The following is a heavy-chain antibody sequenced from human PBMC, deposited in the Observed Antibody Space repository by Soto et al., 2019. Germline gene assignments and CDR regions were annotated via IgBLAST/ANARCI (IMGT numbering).Heavy chain of an antibody. CDR2: IIPIFGTA. CDR1: GGTFSSYA. Sequence: QVQLVQSGAEVKKPGSSVKVSCKASGGTFSSYAISWVRQAPGQGLEWMGGIIPIFGTANYAPKFQGRVTITADESTSTAYMELSSLRSEDTAVYYCARGRGYYYDSSGYYSDLYYYYGMDVWGQGTTVTVSS. J-gene: IGHJ6*02. D-gene: IGHD3-22*01. V-gene: IGHV1-69*01. CDR3: ARGRGYYYDSSGYYSDLYYYYGMDV.